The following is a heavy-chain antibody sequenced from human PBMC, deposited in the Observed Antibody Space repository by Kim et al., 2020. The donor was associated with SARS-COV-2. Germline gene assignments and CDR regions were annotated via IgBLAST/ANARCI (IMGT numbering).Heavy chain of an antibody. CDR1: GYTFTSYG. CDR2: ISAYNGNT. Sequence: ASVKVSCKASGYTFTSYGISWVRQAPGQGLEWMGWISAYNGNTNYAQKLQGRVTMTTDTSTSTAYMELRSLRSDDTAVYYCARDQRYCSSTSCYTRGLGYWGQGTLVTVSS. CDR3: ARDQRYCSSTSCYTRGLGY. V-gene: IGHV1-18*01. D-gene: IGHD2-2*02. J-gene: IGHJ4*02.